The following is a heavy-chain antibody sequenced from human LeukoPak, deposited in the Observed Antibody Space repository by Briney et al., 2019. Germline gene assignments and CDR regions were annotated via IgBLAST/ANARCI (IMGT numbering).Heavy chain of an antibody. CDR3: ATDGVYCSGGSCYNWFDP. D-gene: IGHD2-15*01. J-gene: IGHJ5*02. Sequence: ASVRVSCKASGYTFTSYAMHWVRQAPGQRLEWMGWINAGNGKTKYSQKFQGRVTITRDTSASTAYMELSSLRSEDTAVYYCATDGVYCSGGSCYNWFDPWGQGTLVTVSS. CDR1: GYTFTSYA. CDR2: INAGNGKT. V-gene: IGHV1-3*01.